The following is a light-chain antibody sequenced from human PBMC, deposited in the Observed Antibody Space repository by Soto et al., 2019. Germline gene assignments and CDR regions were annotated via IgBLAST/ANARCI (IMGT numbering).Light chain of an antibody. CDR3: VSFAGGTYV. V-gene: IGLV2-8*01. CDR1: SSDVGAYIF. Sequence: QSALTQPPSASGSPGQSVTIPCTGTSSDVGAYIFVSWYQQHPGKAPKLMVYDVNRRPPGVPDRFFGSKSGNTASLTVSGLQAEDEPDYYCVSFAGGTYVFGTGTKVTVL. J-gene: IGLJ1*01. CDR2: DVN.